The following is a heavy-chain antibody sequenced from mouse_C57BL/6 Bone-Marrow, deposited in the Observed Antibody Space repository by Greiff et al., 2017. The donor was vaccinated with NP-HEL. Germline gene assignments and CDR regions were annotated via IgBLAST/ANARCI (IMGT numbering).Heavy chain of an antibody. CDR1: GYTFPSYW. J-gene: IGHJ3*01. D-gene: IGHD2-2*01. CDR3: ARRETGWLRGFAY. CDR2: IYPGSGST. V-gene: IGHV1-55*01. Sequence: QVQLQQPGAELVKPGASVKMSCKASGYTFPSYWITWVKQRPGQGLEWIGDIYPGSGSTNYNEKFKSKATLTVDTSSSTAYMQLSSLTSEDSAVYYCARRETGWLRGFAYWGQGTLVTVSA.